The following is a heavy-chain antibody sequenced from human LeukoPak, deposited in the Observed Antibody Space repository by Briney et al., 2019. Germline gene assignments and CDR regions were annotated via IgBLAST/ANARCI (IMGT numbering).Heavy chain of an antibody. V-gene: IGHV1-2*02. CDR2: INPNSGGT. J-gene: IGHJ5*02. Sequence: ASVKVSCKASGGTFSSYAISWVRQAPGQGLEWMGWINPNSGGTNYAQKFQGRVTMTRDTSISTAYMELSRLRSDDTAVYYCARDFDSGVTATRYNWFDPWGQGTLVTVSS. D-gene: IGHD2-21*02. CDR3: ARDFDSGVTATRYNWFDP. CDR1: GGTFSSYA.